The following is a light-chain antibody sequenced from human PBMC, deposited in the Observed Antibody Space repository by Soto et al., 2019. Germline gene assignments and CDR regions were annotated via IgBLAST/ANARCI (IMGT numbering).Light chain of an antibody. CDR2: DVS. Sequence: QSVLTQPRSVSGSPGQSVTISCTGTSSDVGGYNYVSWYQQHPGKAPKLMIYDVSKRPSGVPDRFSGSKSGNTASLTISGLQAEDEADYYCCSYAGSCTFEVFGTGTKVTVL. CDR1: SSDVGGYNY. CDR3: CSYAGSCTFEV. V-gene: IGLV2-11*01. J-gene: IGLJ1*01.